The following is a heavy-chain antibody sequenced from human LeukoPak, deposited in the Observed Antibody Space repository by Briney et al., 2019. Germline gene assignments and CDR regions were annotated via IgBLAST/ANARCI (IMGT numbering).Heavy chain of an antibody. V-gene: IGHV3-48*03. CDR2: ISSSGQTI. CDR3: ARGRAVVAATFNFYGMDV. J-gene: IGHJ6*02. D-gene: IGHD2-15*01. CDR1: GFTFSSYE. Sequence: GGSLRLSCAASGFTFSSYEMNWVRQAPGKGLEWVSYISSSGQTIYYADSVKGRFTVSRDNAKSSLYLQMNSLRAEDTAVYYCARGRAVVAATFNFYGMDVWGQGTTVTVSS.